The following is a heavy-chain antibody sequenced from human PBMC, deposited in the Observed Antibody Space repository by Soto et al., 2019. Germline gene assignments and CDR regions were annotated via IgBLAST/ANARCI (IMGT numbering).Heavy chain of an antibody. J-gene: IGHJ5*02. CDR2: INPDNGNT. Sequence: ASVKVSCKASGYTFTRSGISWVRQAPGQGLEWLGWINPDNGNTNHAQHLQGRVSLTTDTSTSTAYMDLRSLRSDDTAVYYCAREHYGGNWFDPWGQGTLVTVSS. D-gene: IGHD4-17*01. V-gene: IGHV1-18*01. CDR3: AREHYGGNWFDP. CDR1: GYTFTRSG.